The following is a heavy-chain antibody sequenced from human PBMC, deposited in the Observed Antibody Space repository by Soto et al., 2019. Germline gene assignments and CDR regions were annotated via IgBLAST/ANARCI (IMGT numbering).Heavy chain of an antibody. V-gene: IGHV1-24*01. CDR2: FDPEDGET. CDR3: ATGVSSGSYYYYYGMDV. J-gene: IGHJ6*02. D-gene: IGHD1-26*01. CDR1: GYTLTELS. Sequence: ASVKVSCKVSGYTLTELSMHWVRQAPGKGLEWMGGFDPEDGETIYAQKFQGRVTMTEDTSTDTAYMELSSLRSEDTAVYYCATGVSSGSYYYYYGMDVWGQGTTVTVSS.